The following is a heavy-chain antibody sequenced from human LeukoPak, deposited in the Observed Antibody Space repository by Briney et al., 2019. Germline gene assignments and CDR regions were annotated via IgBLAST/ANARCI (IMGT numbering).Heavy chain of an antibody. CDR2: ITGSSTYI. D-gene: IGHD3-3*01. J-gene: IGHJ4*02. CDR1: GFTFSSYS. Sequence: KPGGSLRLSCAASGFTFSSYSMTWVRQAPGKGLEWVSSITGSSTYIDYADSVKGRFTISRDSAKNSLYLQMNSLRAEDTAVYYCARDLNFWSSYSTRGFDYWGQGTLVTVSS. V-gene: IGHV3-21*01. CDR3: ARDLNFWSSYSTRGFDY.